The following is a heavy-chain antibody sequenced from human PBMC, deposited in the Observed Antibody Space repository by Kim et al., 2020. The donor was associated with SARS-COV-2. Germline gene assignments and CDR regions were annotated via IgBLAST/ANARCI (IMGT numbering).Heavy chain of an antibody. Sequence: YSADAVKSLFTISRNNAKNALDLQMNSLRNEDTAVYFCATGAGSYQYFDYWGQGTLVTVSS. D-gene: IGHD3-10*01. J-gene: IGHJ4*02. V-gene: IGHV3-48*02. CDR3: ATGAGSYQYFDY.